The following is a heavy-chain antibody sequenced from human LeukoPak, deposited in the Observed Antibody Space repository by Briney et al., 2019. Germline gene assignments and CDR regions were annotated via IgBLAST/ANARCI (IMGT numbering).Heavy chain of an antibody. CDR2: MNPNSGNT. Sequence: PEASVEVSCKASGYTFTSYDTNWVRQATGQGLEWMGWMNPNSGNTGYAQKFQGRVTMTRNTSISTAYMELSSLRSEDTAVYYCARGRIAAAGWFDPWGQGTLVTVSS. CDR3: ARGRIAAAGWFDP. J-gene: IGHJ5*02. CDR1: GYTFTSYD. V-gene: IGHV1-8*01. D-gene: IGHD6-13*01.